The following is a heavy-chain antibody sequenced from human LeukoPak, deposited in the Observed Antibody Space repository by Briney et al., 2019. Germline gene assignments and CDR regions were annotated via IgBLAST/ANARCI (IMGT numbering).Heavy chain of an antibody. CDR2: LSSNGRTQ. Sequence: GGSLRLSCAVSGFSLSSFAMHWVRQAPGKGLEWVTILSSNGRTQNHADSVRGRFTVSRDESTHTVYLQMNSLRREDTAIYYCARGAPGVVAFDHWGQGALVTVSS. V-gene: IGHV3-30*04. CDR1: GFSLSSFA. D-gene: IGHD3-22*01. CDR3: ARGAPGVVAFDH. J-gene: IGHJ4*02.